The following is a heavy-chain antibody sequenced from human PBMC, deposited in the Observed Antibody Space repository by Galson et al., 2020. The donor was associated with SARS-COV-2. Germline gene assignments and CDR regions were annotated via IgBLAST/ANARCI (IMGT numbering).Heavy chain of an antibody. J-gene: IGHJ3*02. CDR3: ARVEGRITIFGVVIVDAFDI. CDR1: GGSISSGGYY. V-gene: IGHV4-31*03. CDR2: IYYSGST. Sequence: SETLSLTCTVSGGSISSGGYYWSWIRQHPGKGLEWIGYIYYSGSTYYNPSLKSRVTISVDTSKNQFSLKLSSVTAADTAVYYCARVEGRITIFGVVIVDAFDIWGQGTMVTVSS. D-gene: IGHD3-3*01.